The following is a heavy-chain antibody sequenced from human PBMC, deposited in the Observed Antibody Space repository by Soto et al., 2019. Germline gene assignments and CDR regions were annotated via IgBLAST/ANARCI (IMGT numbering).Heavy chain of an antibody. Sequence: QVQLVESGGGVVXXGXXXXXXXXXXXXXXXXXXXXWVRQAPGKGLEWVAVISYDGSNKYYADSVKGRFTISRDNSKNTLYLQMNSLRAEDTAVYYCAKDQTTRYYYGMDVWGQGTTVTVSS. V-gene: IGHV3-30*18. CDR1: XXXXXXXX. CDR2: ISYDGSNK. D-gene: IGHD4-17*01. CDR3: AKDQTTRYYYGMDV. J-gene: IGHJ6*02.